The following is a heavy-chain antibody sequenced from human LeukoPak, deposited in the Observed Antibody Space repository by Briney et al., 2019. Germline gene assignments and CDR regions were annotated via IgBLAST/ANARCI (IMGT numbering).Heavy chain of an antibody. J-gene: IGHJ4*02. D-gene: IGHD3-3*01. CDR3: ARLLEQAASFDS. CDR1: GFTITFYS. CDR2: ISSSGNYI. Sequence: GGSLRLSCLASGFTITFYSMTWVRQAPGKGLEWVSYISSSGNYIDYADSVKGRFSISRDKAKNSLSLQMNSLKTEDTAVYYCARLLEQAASFDSWGQGTQVTVSS. V-gene: IGHV3-21*05.